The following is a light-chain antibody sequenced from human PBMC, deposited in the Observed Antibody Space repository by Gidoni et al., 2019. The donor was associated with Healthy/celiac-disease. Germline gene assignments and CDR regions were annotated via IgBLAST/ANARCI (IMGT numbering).Light chain of an antibody. CDR3: MQALQTPT. CDR2: LGS. J-gene: IGKJ1*01. V-gene: IGKV2-28*01. Sequence: DIVMTQTPLSLPVTPGEPASISCRSSQSLLHSNGYTYLDWYLQKPGQSPQLMIYLGSNRASGVPDRFSGGGSGTDFTLKISRVEAEYVGVYYCMQALQTPTFGQGTKVEIK. CDR1: QSLLHSNGYTY.